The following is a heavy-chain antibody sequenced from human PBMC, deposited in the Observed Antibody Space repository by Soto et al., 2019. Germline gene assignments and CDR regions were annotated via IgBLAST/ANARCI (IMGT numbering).Heavy chain of an antibody. D-gene: IGHD3-10*01. CDR3: ARGVTAGVDY. CDR2: MEPSSGKT. J-gene: IGHJ4*02. V-gene: IGHV1-8*01. Sequence: ASVKVSFKASGYSFTSLDINWVRQTTGQGLEWMGWMEPSSGKTGYAQRFQDRVTMARDTSINTAYMELRSLTSDDTAFYYCARGVTAGVDYWGQGTLVTVSS. CDR1: GYSFTSLD.